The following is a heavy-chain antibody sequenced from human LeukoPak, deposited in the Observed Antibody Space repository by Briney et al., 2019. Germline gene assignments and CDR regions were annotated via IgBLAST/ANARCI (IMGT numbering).Heavy chain of an antibody. V-gene: IGHV3-74*01. D-gene: IGHD3-10*01. CDR3: GREFGMVRGVYMDV. J-gene: IGHJ6*04. Sequence: GGSLRLSCAASGFTFSGYWMHWVRQAPGKGLVWVSRISDHGTTTSYADSVKGRFTISRDNAKNTLYLQLNTLRAGDTAVYYCGREFGMVRGVYMDVWGKGTTVIVSS. CDR1: GFTFSGYW. CDR2: ISDHGTTT.